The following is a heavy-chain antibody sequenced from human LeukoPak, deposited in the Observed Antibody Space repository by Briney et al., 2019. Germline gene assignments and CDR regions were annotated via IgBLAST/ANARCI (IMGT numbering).Heavy chain of an antibody. CDR3: ARDATPDSSGYYYDPSWYFDL. V-gene: IGHV1-2*02. J-gene: IGHJ2*01. D-gene: IGHD3-22*01. CDR2: INPNSGGT. Sequence: GPSVTVSFKASGYAFTGYYMHWGRQAPGQGLEWMGCINPNSGGTNYAQKFQGRVTMTRDTSISTAYMELSRLRSDDTAVYYCARDATPDSSGYYYDPSWYFDLWGRGTLVTVSS. CDR1: GYAFTGYY.